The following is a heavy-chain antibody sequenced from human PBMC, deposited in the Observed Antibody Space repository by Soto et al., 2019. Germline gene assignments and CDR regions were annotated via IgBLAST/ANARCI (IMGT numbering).Heavy chain of an antibody. D-gene: IGHD4-17*01. CDR1: GGSFSSGDYY. J-gene: IGHJ6*02. Sequence: QVQLQESGPGVVKPLQTLSLTCTVSGGSFSSGDYYWSWVRQPPGKGLEWIGYIYYTGSTFNNPSLKSRVSISIDTSKTQFSLKLSSVTAADTAVYYCARIHFGDEPSYYYYGMDVWGQGTTVTVSS. V-gene: IGHV4-30-4*01. CDR2: IYYTGST. CDR3: ARIHFGDEPSYYYYGMDV.